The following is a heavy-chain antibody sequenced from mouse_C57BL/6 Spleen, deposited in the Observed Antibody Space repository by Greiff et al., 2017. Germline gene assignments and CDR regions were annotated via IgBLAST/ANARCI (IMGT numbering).Heavy chain of an antibody. CDR2: IYPGDGDT. V-gene: IGHV1-82*01. J-gene: IGHJ2*01. Sequence: QVQLQQSGPELVKPGASVKISCKASGYAFSSSWMNWVKQRPGKGLEWIGRIYPGDGDTNYNGKFKGKATLTADKTSSTAYMQLSSLTSEDSAVYFCARETFMTTFSPFDYWGQGTTLTVSS. CDR3: ARETFMTTFSPFDY. D-gene: IGHD1-1*01. CDR1: GYAFSSSW.